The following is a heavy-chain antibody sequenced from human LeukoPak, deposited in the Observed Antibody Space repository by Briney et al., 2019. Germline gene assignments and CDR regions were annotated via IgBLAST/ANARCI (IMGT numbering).Heavy chain of an antibody. Sequence: GASVKVSCKASGYTFTSYYMHWVRQAPGQGLEWMGIINPSGGSTSYAQKFQGRVTMTRDMSTSTVYMELSSLRSEDTAVYYCARGAMVRGVILYGPIIPNWFDPWGQGTLVTVSS. J-gene: IGHJ5*02. V-gene: IGHV1-46*01. CDR2: INPSGGST. CDR3: ARGAMVRGVILYGPIIPNWFDP. CDR1: GYTFTSYY. D-gene: IGHD3-10*01.